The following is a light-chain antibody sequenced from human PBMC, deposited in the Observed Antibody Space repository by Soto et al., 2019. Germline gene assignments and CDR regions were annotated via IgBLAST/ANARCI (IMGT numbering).Light chain of an antibody. CDR3: QQYGRSKRWT. CDR1: QSISSY. CDR2: GAS. J-gene: IGKJ1*01. Sequence: EIVLTQSPATLTLSPGERATLSCRASQSISSYLAWYQQKPGQAPRLLIHGASTRATGIPDRFSGGGTGTDFNLNISRVEPEDFAMYYCQQYGRSKRWTFGQGTKV. V-gene: IGKV3-20*01.